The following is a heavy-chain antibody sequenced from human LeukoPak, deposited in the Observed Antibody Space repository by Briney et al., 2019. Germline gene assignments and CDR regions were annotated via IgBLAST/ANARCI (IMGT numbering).Heavy chain of an antibody. D-gene: IGHD2-2*01. CDR2: IYYSGST. CDR3: ARHNVVVPAEGWFDP. J-gene: IGHJ5*02. Sequence: SETLSLTCTVSGGSISSSSYYWGWIRQPPGKGLEWIGSIYYSGSTYYNPSLKSRVTISVDTSKNQFSLKLSSVTAADTAVYYCARHNVVVPAEGWFDPWGQGTLVTVSS. CDR1: GGSISSSSYY. V-gene: IGHV4-39*01.